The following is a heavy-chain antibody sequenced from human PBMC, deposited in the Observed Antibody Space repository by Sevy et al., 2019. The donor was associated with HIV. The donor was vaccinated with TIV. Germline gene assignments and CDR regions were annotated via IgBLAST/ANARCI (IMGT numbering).Heavy chain of an antibody. V-gene: IGHV3-73*01. Sequence: GESLKISCAASGFTFSGSAMHWVRQASGKGPEWVGRIRSKANSYATAYAASVKGRFTISRDDSKNTAYLQMNSLKTEDTAVYYCTRPGHSSGYTAPDNWFDPWGQGTLVTVSS. CDR3: TRPGHSSGYTAPDNWFDP. J-gene: IGHJ5*02. D-gene: IGHD3-22*01. CDR2: IRSKANSYAT. CDR1: GFTFSGSA.